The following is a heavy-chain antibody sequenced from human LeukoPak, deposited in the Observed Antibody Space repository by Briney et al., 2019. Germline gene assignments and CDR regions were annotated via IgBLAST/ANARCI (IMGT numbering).Heavy chain of an antibody. V-gene: IGHV3-30-3*01. Sequence: GGSLRLSCAASGFTFSSYAMHWVRQAPGKGLEWVAVISYDGSNKYYADSVKGRFTISRDNSKNTLYLQMNSLRAEDTAVYYCARVPSSSGSYPFDYWGQGTLLTVSS. CDR1: GFTFSSYA. D-gene: IGHD3-10*01. CDR3: ARVPSSSGSYPFDY. CDR2: ISYDGSNK. J-gene: IGHJ4*02.